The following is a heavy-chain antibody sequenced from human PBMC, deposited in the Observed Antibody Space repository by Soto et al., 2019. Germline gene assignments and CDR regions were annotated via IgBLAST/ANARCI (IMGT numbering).Heavy chain of an antibody. V-gene: IGHV3-21*01. J-gene: IGHJ4*02. CDR3: ATLIKTYYDDSSGYSQYY. Sequence: GGSLRLSCAASRFKFSDYSMNWVRQAPGKRLEWVSSISPRSAYIHYADAVKGRFIISRDDGKNALILQMNSLRAEDTAVYYCATLIKTYYDDSSGYSQYYWGQGTLVTVSS. CDR2: ISPRSAYI. D-gene: IGHD3-22*01. CDR1: RFKFSDYS.